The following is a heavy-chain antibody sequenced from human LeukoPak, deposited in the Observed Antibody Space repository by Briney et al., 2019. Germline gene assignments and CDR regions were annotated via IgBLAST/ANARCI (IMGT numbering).Heavy chain of an antibody. D-gene: IGHD6-13*01. V-gene: IGHV3-9*03. CDR2: ISWNSGSI. Sequence: GGSLRLSCAASGFTFDDYAMHWVRQAPGKGLEWVSGISWNSGSIGYADSVKGRFTISRDNAKNSLYLQMNSLRAEDMALYYCAKAGGGGYSSSWYGVYFDYWGQGTLVSVSS. J-gene: IGHJ4*02. CDR3: AKAGGGGYSSSWYGVYFDY. CDR1: GFTFDDYA.